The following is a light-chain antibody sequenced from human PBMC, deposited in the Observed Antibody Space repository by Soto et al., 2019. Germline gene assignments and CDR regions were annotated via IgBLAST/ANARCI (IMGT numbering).Light chain of an antibody. CDR2: AAS. CDR3: LPYNDYPYT. J-gene: IGKJ2*01. Sequence: DIQMNPTPHSLSASVGDRVTITCRANQDIRNYLGWYKQNPGKAPKRLIYAASSLRSGVPSRFSGSGSGTEFTLTISRLEPEDFATYFCLPYNDYPYTFGQGTKLEF. CDR1: QDIRNY. V-gene: IGKV1-17*01.